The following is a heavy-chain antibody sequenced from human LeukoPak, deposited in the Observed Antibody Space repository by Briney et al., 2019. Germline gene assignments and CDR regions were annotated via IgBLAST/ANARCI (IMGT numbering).Heavy chain of an antibody. CDR1: GFTFSSYA. CDR3: ARSQRQPTYYFDY. Sequence: GGSLRLSCAASGFTFSSYAMHWVHQAPGKGLEYVSAISSNGGSTYYANSVKGRFTISRDNSKNTLYLQMGSLRAEDMAVYYCARSQRQPTYYFDYWGQGTLVTVSS. D-gene: IGHD6-13*01. V-gene: IGHV3-64*01. J-gene: IGHJ4*02. CDR2: ISSNGGST.